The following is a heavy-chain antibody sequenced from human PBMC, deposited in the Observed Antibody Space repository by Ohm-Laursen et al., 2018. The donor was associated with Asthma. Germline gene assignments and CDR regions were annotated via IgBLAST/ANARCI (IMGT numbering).Heavy chain of an antibody. CDR3: ARDGGSGFDY. J-gene: IGHJ4*02. CDR2: IYYSGST. Sequence: SETLSLTWTVSGGSISSYYWSWIRQPPGKGLEWIGYIYYSGSTNYNPSLKSRVTISVDTSKNQFSLKLSSVTAADTAVYYCARDGGSGFDYWGQGTLVTVSS. V-gene: IGHV4-59*01. D-gene: IGHD3-16*01. CDR1: GGSISSYY.